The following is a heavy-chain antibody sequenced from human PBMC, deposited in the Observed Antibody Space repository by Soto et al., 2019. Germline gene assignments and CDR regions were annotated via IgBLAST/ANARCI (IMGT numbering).Heavy chain of an antibody. CDR3: ARAMHPAVVVTAIIDY. CDR2: IWYDGSNK. CDR1: GFTFSSYG. V-gene: IGHV3-33*01. D-gene: IGHD2-21*02. Sequence: PGGSLRLSCAASGFTFSSYGMHWVRQAPGKGLEWVAVIWYDGSNKYYADSVKGRFTISRDNSKNTLYLQMNSLRAEDTAVYYCARAMHPAVVVTAIIDYWGQGTLVTVSS. J-gene: IGHJ4*02.